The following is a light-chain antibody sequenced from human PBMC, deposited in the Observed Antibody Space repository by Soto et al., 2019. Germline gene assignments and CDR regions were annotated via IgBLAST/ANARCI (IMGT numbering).Light chain of an antibody. CDR2: GAS. CDR1: QSVSSN. Sequence: EIVMTQSPATLSVSPGERATLSCRASQSVSSNLAWYQQKPGQAPRLLIYGASTRATNIPARFSGSGSGTEFTLTISSLQSEDFAVYYCQQYYNWPLTFGQGTRLEIK. V-gene: IGKV3-15*01. J-gene: IGKJ5*01. CDR3: QQYYNWPLT.